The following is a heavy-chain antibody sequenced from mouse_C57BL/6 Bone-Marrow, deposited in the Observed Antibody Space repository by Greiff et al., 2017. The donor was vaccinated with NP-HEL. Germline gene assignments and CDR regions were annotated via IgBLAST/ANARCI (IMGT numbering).Heavy chain of an antibody. CDR3: ARGDSYYFDY. CDR2: IRNKANGYTT. CDR1: GFTFTDYY. D-gene: IGHD3-3*01. V-gene: IGHV7-3*01. Sequence: EVKLMESGGGLVQPGGSLSLSCAASGFTFTDYYMSWVRQPPGKALEWLGFIRNKANGYTTEYSASVKGRFTISRDNSQSILYLQMNALRAEDSATYYCARGDSYYFDYWGQGTTLTVSS. J-gene: IGHJ2*01.